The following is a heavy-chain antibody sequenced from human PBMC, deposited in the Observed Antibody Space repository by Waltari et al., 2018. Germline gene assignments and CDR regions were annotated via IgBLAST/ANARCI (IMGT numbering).Heavy chain of an antibody. J-gene: IGHJ4*02. V-gene: IGHV3-30-3*01. CDR1: GFTFSSYA. CDR3: ARERGIVGAFFDY. D-gene: IGHD1-26*01. CDR2: ISYDGSNK. Sequence: QVQLVESGGGVVQPGRSLRLSCAASGFTFSSYAMHWVRQAPGKGLEWVAVISYDGSNKYYADSVKGRFTISRDNSKNTLYLQMNSLRAEDTAVYYCARERGIVGAFFDYWGQGTLVTVSS.